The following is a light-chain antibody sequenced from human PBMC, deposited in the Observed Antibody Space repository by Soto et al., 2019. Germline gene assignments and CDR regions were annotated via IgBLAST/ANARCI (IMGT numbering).Light chain of an antibody. CDR1: SSDVGSYNL. CDR3: CSYAGSSTPYVV. CDR2: EVS. Sequence: QSVLTQPASVSGSPGQSITISCTGTSSDVGSYNLVSWCQQHPGKAPKLMIYEVSKRPSGVSNRFSGSKSGNTASLTISGLQAEDEADYYCCSYAGSSTPYVVFGGGTKLTVL. V-gene: IGLV2-23*02. J-gene: IGLJ2*01.